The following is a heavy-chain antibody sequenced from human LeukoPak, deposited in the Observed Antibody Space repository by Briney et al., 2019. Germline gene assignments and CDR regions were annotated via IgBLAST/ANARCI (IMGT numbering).Heavy chain of an antibody. J-gene: IGHJ4*02. CDR1: GYSFNSYW. V-gene: IGHV5-51*01. D-gene: IGHD2-2*01. CDR2: IYPGDSDT. Sequence: GESLKISCKGSGYSFNSYWIGWVRQMPGKGLEWMGIIYPGDSDTRYSPSFQGQVTISADKFIDTAYLQWSSLKASDTAMYYCARKYCRSSSCYVAFDYWGQGTLVTVSS. CDR3: ARKYCRSSSCYVAFDY.